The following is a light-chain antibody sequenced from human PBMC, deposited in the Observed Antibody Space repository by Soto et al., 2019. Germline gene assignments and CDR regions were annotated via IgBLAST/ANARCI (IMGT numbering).Light chain of an antibody. CDR1: QGISSY. J-gene: IGKJ3*01. V-gene: IGKV1-9*01. Sequence: IQLTQSPSSLSASVGDRVTITCRASQGISSYLAWYQQKPGKAPKLLIYAASTMQSGVPSRFSGSGSATAFTLTISSLQPEEFVANYYRQLNSYPRTFGPGTKVDIK. CDR2: AAS. CDR3: RQLNSYPRT.